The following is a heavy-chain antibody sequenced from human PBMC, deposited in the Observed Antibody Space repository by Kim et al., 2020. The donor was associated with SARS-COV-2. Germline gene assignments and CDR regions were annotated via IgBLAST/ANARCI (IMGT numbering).Heavy chain of an antibody. D-gene: IGHD5-12*01. Sequence: GGSLRLSCAASGFTFSFYGLHWVRQAPGKGLEWVGVIWYDGSNKYYADSVKGRFTISRDNSKNTLYLQMNSLRAEDTAVYYCAKAGRATIRHYFDYWGQGTLVTVSS. V-gene: IGHV3-33*06. CDR3: AKAGRATIRHYFDY. CDR1: GFTFSFYG. CDR2: IWYDGSNK. J-gene: IGHJ4*02.